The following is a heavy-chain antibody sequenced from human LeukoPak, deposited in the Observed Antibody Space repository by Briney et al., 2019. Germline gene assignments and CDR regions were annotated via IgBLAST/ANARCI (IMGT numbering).Heavy chain of an antibody. D-gene: IGHD3-22*01. CDR3: ARGARPSMIVVDYYFDY. V-gene: IGHV4-31*03. CDR1: GGSISSGGYY. J-gene: IGHJ4*02. CDR2: IYYSGST. Sequence: TLSLTCTVSGGSISSGGYYWSWIRQHPGKGREWIGYIYYSGSTYYNPSLKSRVTISVDTSKNQFSLKLSSVTAADTAVYYCARGARPSMIVVDYYFDYWGQGTLVTVSS.